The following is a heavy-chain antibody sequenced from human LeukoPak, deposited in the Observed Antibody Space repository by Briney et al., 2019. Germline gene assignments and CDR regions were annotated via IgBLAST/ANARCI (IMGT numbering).Heavy chain of an antibody. D-gene: IGHD3-9*01. CDR3: ARMRNDLLTGYDYYFDY. V-gene: IGHV4-31*03. Sequence: SQTLSLTCTVSGCSINSCAYFWSWIRQHPGKGLEWIGYIYSSGRTYYNPSLNSRITISVDTSKSHVSLKLSSVTAADTDVYYCARMRNDLLTGYDYYFDYWGQGTLVTVSS. CDR2: IYSSGRT. J-gene: IGHJ4*02. CDR1: GCSINSCAYF.